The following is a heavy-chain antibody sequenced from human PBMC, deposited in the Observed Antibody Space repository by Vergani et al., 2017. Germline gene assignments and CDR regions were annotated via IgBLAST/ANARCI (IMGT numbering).Heavy chain of an antibody. Sequence: EVQLVQSGAEVMKPGATMKISRKVSGYTFTDHYMHWVKQAPGKGLEWMGLVDPEDGETIYAEKFKGRVTIAADTSTDTAHLELSSLRSEDTAVYYCATPQTVTTGGMEVWGQGTTVIVSS. CDR2: VDPEDGET. D-gene: IGHD4-17*01. CDR3: ATPQTVTTGGMEV. J-gene: IGHJ6*02. CDR1: GYTFTDHY. V-gene: IGHV1-69-2*01.